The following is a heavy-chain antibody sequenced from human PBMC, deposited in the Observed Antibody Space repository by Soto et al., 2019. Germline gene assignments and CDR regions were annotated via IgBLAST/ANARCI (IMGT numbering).Heavy chain of an antibody. CDR1: GGSISSGGYC. CDR3: ARGRGQLVRVWYFDL. J-gene: IGHJ2*01. V-gene: IGHV4-31*03. D-gene: IGHD6-6*01. CDR2: ISYSGST. Sequence: QVQLQESGPGLVKPSQTLSLTCSVSGGSISSGGYCWSWIRPHPGKGLEWIGDISYSGSTSKNPSLESRVTISVDTSKNQFALRLTSVTAADTAFYYCARGRGQLVRVWYFDLWGRGTLVSVSS.